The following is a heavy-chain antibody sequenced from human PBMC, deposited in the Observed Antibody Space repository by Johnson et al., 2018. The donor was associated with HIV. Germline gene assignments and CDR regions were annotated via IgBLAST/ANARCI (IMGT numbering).Heavy chain of an antibody. Sequence: QVQLVESGGGVVQPGRSLRLSCAASGFTFSSYGMHWVRQAPGKGLEWVAVIWYDGSNKYYADSVKGRFTIARDNSKNTLYLQMNSLRAEDTAVYYCARGVGSSGYYYTRVFDIWGQGTMVTVSS. J-gene: IGHJ3*02. CDR1: GFTFSSYG. CDR2: IWYDGSNK. D-gene: IGHD3-22*01. V-gene: IGHV3-30*19. CDR3: ARGVGSSGYYYTRVFDI.